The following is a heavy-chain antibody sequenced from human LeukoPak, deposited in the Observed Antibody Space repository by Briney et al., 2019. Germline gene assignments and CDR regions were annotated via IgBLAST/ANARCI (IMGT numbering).Heavy chain of an antibody. V-gene: IGHV4-59*08. CDR3: ARRIVVVPAAPYYYYYMDV. J-gene: IGHJ6*03. Sequence: SETLSLTCTVSGGSIGSYYWSWIRQPPGKGLEWIGSIYYSGSTNYNPSLKSRVIISVDTSKNQFSLKLSSVTAADTAVYYCARRIVVVPAAPYYYYYMDVWGKGTTVTVSS. CDR1: GGSIGSYY. D-gene: IGHD2-2*01. CDR2: IYYSGST.